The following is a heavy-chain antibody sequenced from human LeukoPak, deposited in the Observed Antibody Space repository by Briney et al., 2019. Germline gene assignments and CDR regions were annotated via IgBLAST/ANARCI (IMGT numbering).Heavy chain of an antibody. CDR1: GFTFSSYS. D-gene: IGHD5-18*01. CDR3: ARSDTPLSAFDI. Sequence: GGSLRLSCAASGFTFSSYSMYWVRQAPGKGLEWVSSISSSSSYIYYADSVKGRFTISRDNAKNSLYLQMNSLRAEDTAVYYCARSDTPLSAFDIWGQGTMVTVSS. J-gene: IGHJ3*02. V-gene: IGHV3-21*01. CDR2: ISSSSSYI.